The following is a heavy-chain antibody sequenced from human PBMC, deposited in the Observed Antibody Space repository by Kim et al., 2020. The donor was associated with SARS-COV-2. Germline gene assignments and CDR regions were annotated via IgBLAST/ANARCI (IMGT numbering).Heavy chain of an antibody. CDR2: ISGGGGST. CDR3: AKVGTGYGYFDL. J-gene: IGHJ2*01. D-gene: IGHD2-2*01. V-gene: IGHV3-23*01. Sequence: GGSLRLSCAASGFTFSGYAMSWVRQAPGKGLEWVSGISGGGGSTYYANSVKGRFTISRDNSKNTLSVQMNSLRADDTAVYYCAKVGTGYGYFDLWGRGTLVTVSS. CDR1: GFTFSGYA.